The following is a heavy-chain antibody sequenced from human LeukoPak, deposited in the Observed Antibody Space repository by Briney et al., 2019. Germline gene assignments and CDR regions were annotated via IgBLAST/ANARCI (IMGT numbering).Heavy chain of an antibody. CDR1: GFTFSSYA. V-gene: IGHV3-23*01. CDR3: AKDWYYYDSSGYFDY. Sequence: GGSLRLPCAASGFTFSSYAMSWVRQAPGKGLEWVSAISGSGGSTYYADSVKGRFTISRDNSKNTLYLQMNSLRAEDTVVYYCAKDWYYYDSSGYFDYWGQGTLVTVSS. D-gene: IGHD3-22*01. J-gene: IGHJ4*02. CDR2: ISGSGGST.